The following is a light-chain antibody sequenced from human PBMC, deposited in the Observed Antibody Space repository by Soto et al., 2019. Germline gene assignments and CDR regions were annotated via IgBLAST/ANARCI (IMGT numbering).Light chain of an antibody. CDR1: QSVSSN. CDR2: GAS. J-gene: IGKJ1*01. CDR3: QQYNNWPPWT. Sequence: EIVMTQSPATLSVSPGEGATLSCRASQSVSSNLAWYQQKPGQAPRLLIYGASTRSTGIPARFSCSGSGTDFTLTISSLQSEDFAVYYCQQYNNWPPWTFGQGTKVEIK. V-gene: IGKV3-15*01.